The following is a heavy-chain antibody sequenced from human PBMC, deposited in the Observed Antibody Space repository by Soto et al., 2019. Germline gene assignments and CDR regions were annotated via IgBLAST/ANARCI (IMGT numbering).Heavy chain of an antibody. CDR1: GFTVSSNY. CDR2: IYSGGST. J-gene: IGHJ4*02. V-gene: IGHV3-66*01. D-gene: IGHD3-22*01. CDR3: ARGAGDTSGYYFYAWAY. Sequence: EVQLVESGGGLVQPGGSLRLSCAASGFTVSSNYMSWVRQAPGKGLEWVSVIYSGGSTYYADSVKGRFTISRDNSKNTLYLQMTSLRAEDAAVYYCARGAGDTSGYYFYAWAYWGQGTLLTVSS.